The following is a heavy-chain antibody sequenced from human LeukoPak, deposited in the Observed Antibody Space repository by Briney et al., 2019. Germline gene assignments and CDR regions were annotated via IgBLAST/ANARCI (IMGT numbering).Heavy chain of an antibody. D-gene: IGHD5-12*01. CDR2: LNADGNSI. CDR1: GFTFSNYW. V-gene: IGHV3-74*01. CDR3: AGAYSAYDPFDY. J-gene: IGHJ4*02. Sequence: GGSLRLSCAASGFTFSNYWMHWVRQAPGKGLVWVSRLNADGNSITYADSVRGRFTISRDNAKNTVHLQMNSLRVEDTAIYFCAGAYSAYDPFDYWGQGTLVTVSS.